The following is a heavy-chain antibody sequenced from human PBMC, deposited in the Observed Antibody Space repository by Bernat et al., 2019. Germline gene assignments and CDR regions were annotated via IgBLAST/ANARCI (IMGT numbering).Heavy chain of an antibody. CDR2: INSVSSVI. V-gene: IGHV3-48*01. J-gene: IGHJ4*02. Sequence: EVQLVESGGGLEQPGGSLRLSCAVSGFTFSSYGMTWVRQAPGKGLEWVSHINSVSSVISYADSVKGRFTISRDNDRNSVYLQMNSLRVEDTAVYYCERDEDGDYEFDYWGQGTLVTVSS. CDR3: ERDEDGDYEFDY. D-gene: IGHD4-17*01. CDR1: GFTFSSYG.